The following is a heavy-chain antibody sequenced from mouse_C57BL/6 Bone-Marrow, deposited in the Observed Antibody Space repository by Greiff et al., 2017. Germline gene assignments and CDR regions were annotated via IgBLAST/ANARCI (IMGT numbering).Heavy chain of an antibody. V-gene: IGHV7-1*01. D-gene: IGHD1-1*01. J-gene: IGHJ1*03. CDR2: CRNKANDYTT. Sequence: EVMLVESGGGLVQSGRSLRLSCATSGFTFSDFYMEWVRQAPGKGLEWIAACRNKANDYTTEYSASVKGRFIVSRDTSHSTLYLQMNALRAEDTANYYCARGASPDYYGSSYVWYFDVWGTGTTVTVSA. CDR1: GFTFSDFY. CDR3: ARGASPDYYGSSYVWYFDV.